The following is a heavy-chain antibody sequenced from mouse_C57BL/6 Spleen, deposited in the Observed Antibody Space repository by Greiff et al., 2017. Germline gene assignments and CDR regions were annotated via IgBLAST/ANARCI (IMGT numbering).Heavy chain of an antibody. CDR2: IRPNSGST. V-gene: IGHV1-64*01. CDR3: AYYDYEGGYFDV. D-gene: IGHD2-4*01. Sequence: VQLQQPGAELVKPGASVKLSCKASGFTFTSYWMHWVKQRPGQGLEWIGLIRPNSGSTNYNEKFKSKVTLTVDKSSSTVYMQISSLTSEDSAVYYCAYYDYEGGYFDVWGTGTTVTVSS. J-gene: IGHJ1*03. CDR1: GFTFTSYW.